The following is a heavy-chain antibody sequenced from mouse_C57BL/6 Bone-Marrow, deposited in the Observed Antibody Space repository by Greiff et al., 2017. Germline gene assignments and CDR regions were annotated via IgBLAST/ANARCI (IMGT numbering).Heavy chain of an antibody. J-gene: IGHJ2*01. V-gene: IGHV1-81*01. CDR3: ARGKQGIYSYSSSLYFDY. D-gene: IGHD1-1*01. Sequence: VQLQQSGAELARPGASVKLSCKASGYTFTSYGISWVKQRTGQGLEWIGEIYPRSGNTYYNEKFKGKATLTADKSSSTAYMELRSLTSEDSAVYFCARGKQGIYSYSSSLYFDYWGQGTTLTVSS. CDR2: IYPRSGNT. CDR1: GYTFTSYG.